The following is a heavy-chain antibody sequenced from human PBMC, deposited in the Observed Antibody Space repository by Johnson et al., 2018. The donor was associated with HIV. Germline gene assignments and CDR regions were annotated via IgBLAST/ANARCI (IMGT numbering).Heavy chain of an antibody. Sequence: QVQLVESGGGVVQPGRSLRLSCAASGFTFSSYGMHWVRQAPGKGLEWVAVISYDGSNKYYADSVKGRFTISRDNAKKSLYLQMNSLRAGDTAVYYCARANLSPFWGVNDAFDVWGQGTMVTVSS. J-gene: IGHJ3*01. D-gene: IGHD3-16*01. CDR3: ARANLSPFWGVNDAFDV. CDR2: ISYDGSNK. V-gene: IGHV3-30*03. CDR1: GFTFSSYG.